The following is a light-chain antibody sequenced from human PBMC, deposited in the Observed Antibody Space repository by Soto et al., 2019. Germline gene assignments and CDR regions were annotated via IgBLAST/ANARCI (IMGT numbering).Light chain of an antibody. CDR3: QQYGSSPWA. CDR1: QSVSSSY. Sequence: EIELTQSPDTLSLSPGERATLSCRASQSVSSSYLAWYQQKPGQAPRLLIYGASSRATGIPDRFSGSGSGTDFTLTISRLEPEDFAVYYCQQYGSSPWAFGPGTKVDIK. V-gene: IGKV3-20*01. CDR2: GAS. J-gene: IGKJ1*01.